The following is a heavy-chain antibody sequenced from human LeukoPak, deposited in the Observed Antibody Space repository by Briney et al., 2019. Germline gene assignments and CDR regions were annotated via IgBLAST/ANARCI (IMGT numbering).Heavy chain of an antibody. CDR1: GGSISSGGYY. CDR3: ARFLGRPQNPITFPGYFDY. CDR2: IYHSGST. Sequence: KPSQTLSLTCTVSGGSISSGGYYWSWIRQPPGMGLEWIGYIYHSGSTYYNRSLKSRVTISVDRSKNQFSLKLSSVTTADTAVYYCARFLGRPQNPITFPGYFDYWGQGTLVTVSS. J-gene: IGHJ4*02. V-gene: IGHV4-30-2*01. D-gene: IGHD5-24*01.